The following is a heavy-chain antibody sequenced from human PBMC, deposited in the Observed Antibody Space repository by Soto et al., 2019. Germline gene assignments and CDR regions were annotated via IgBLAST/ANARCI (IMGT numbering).Heavy chain of an antibody. CDR3: ARVKTCMIDY. Sequence: QVQLVESGGGVVQPGRYLRLSCAASGLTFSSYGLHWVRQAPGKGLEWVAVIWCDGSNKYYADAVKGRFAISRDNSNNTPYLQMNSLIAEDTGVYYCARVKTCMIDYWRQGTLLTVSS. D-gene: IGHD2-8*01. J-gene: IGHJ4*02. V-gene: IGHV3-33*01. CDR1: GLTFSSYG. CDR2: IWCDGSNK.